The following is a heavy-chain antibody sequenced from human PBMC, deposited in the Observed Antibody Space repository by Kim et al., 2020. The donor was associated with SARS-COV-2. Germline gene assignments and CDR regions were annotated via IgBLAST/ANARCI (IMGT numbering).Heavy chain of an antibody. J-gene: IGHJ4*02. Sequence: AHSVKGRFTVSRDNAKNTLYLQMSSLRAGDTAVYYCARGFAAGGPYYFDYWGLGTLVTVSS. V-gene: IGHV3-74*01. CDR3: ARGFAAGGPYYFDY. D-gene: IGHD6-13*01.